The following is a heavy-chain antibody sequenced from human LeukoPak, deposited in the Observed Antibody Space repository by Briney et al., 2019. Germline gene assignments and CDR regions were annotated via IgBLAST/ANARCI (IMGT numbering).Heavy chain of an antibody. CDR2: IIARKGHT. CDR1: GFTLTDNY. J-gene: IGHJ4*02. V-gene: IGHV1-3*01. D-gene: IGHD3-10*01. Sequence: GASEKVSRKTSGFTLTDNYSQWVRQGPGQRLEWMGEIIARKGHTRYSQNFQGTVTISRDTSASTVYMELSSLRSEDTPVYYCARGLWFATLVGYYFDYWGRGTLVTVPS. CDR3: ARGLWFATLVGYYFDY.